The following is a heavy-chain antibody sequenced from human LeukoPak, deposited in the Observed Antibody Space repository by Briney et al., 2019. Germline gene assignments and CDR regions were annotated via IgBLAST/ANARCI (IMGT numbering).Heavy chain of an antibody. V-gene: IGHV4-61*02. CDR3: ARAVITMVRGVIIRANNWFDP. CDR1: GGSISSGGHY. D-gene: IGHD3-10*01. Sequence: PSENLSLTCTVSGGSISSGGHYWSWIRQPAGKGLEYLGRIYSTGSTNYNPSLKSRVTISVDTSKNQFSLKLSSVTAADTAVYYCARAVITMVRGVIIRANNWFDPWGQGTLVTVSS. CDR2: IYSTGST. J-gene: IGHJ5*02.